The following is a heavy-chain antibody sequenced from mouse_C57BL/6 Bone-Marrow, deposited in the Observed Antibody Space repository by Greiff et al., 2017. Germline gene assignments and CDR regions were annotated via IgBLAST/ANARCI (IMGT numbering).Heavy chain of an antibody. CDR1: GFNIKDDY. CDR2: IDPENGDT. J-gene: IGHJ3*01. Sequence: EVQLQQSGAELVRPGASVKLSCTASGFNIKDDYMHWVKQRPEQGLEWIGWIDPENGDTEYASKFQGKATITADTSSNTAYLQLSSLTSEDTAVYYCTTAVLRAWFAYWGQGTLVTVSA. CDR3: TTAVLRAWFAY. V-gene: IGHV14-4*01.